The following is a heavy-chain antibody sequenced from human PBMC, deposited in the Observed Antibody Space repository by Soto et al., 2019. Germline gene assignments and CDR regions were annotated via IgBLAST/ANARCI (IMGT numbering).Heavy chain of an antibody. D-gene: IGHD3-22*01. CDR3: ASCGSDYYDSSGYPKQPSPVDY. V-gene: IGHV1-69*01. CDR1: GGTFSSYA. J-gene: IGHJ4*02. Sequence: QVQLVQSGAEVKKPGSSVKVSCKASGGTFSSYAISWVRQAPGQGLEWMGGIIPIFGTANYAQKFQGRVTITADESTSTAYMELSSLRSEDTAVYYCASCGSDYYDSSGYPKQPSPVDYWGQGTLVTVSS. CDR2: IIPIFGTA.